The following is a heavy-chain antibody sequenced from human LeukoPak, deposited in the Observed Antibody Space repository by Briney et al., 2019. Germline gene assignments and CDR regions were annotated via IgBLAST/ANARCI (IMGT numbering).Heavy chain of an antibody. V-gene: IGHV3-21*01. D-gene: IGHD3-3*01. CDR2: ISSSSSYI. J-gene: IGHJ6*02. CDR1: GFTFSDYW. CDR3: ARDLRYDFWRRLLFSGMDV. Sequence: GGSLRLSCAASGFTFSDYWMTWVRQAPGKGLEWVSSISSSSSYIYYADSVKGRFTISRDNAKNSLYLQMNSLRAEDTAVYYCARDLRYDFWRRLLFSGMDVWGQGTTVTVSS.